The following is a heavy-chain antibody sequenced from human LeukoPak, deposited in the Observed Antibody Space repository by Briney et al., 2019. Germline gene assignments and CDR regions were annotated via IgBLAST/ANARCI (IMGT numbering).Heavy chain of an antibody. CDR2: MNPNSGNT. J-gene: IGHJ3*02. V-gene: IGHV1-8*01. CDR1: GYTFTSYD. D-gene: IGHD3-22*01. CDR3: ARQGDYYDSSGYRADDAFDI. Sequence: ASVKVSCKASGYTFTSYDINWVRQATGQGLEWMGWMNPNSGNTGYAQKFQGRVTMTRNTSISTAYMELSSLRSEDTAVYYCARQGDYYDSSGYRADDAFDIWGQGTMVTVSS.